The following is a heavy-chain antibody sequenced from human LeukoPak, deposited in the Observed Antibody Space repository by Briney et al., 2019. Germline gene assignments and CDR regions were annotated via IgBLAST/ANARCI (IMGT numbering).Heavy chain of an antibody. D-gene: IGHD5-24*01. V-gene: IGHV4-34*01. CDR3: AREGRRDGSNYGAFDI. Sequence: SETLSLTCAVYGGSFSGYYWSWIRQPPGKGLEWIGEINHSGSTNYNPSLKSRVTISVDTSKNQFSLKLSSVTAADTAVYYCAREGRRDGSNYGAFDIWGQGTMVLVSS. J-gene: IGHJ3*02. CDR1: GGSFSGYY. CDR2: INHSGST.